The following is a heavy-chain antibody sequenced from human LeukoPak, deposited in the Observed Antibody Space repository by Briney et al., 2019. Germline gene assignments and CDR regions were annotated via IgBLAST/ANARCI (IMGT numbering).Heavy chain of an antibody. CDR3: ARDQDSSGWYDHYFDY. Sequence: SETLSLTCAVYGGSFSGYYWSWIRQPPGKGLERIGEINHSGSTNYNPSLKSRVTISVDTSKNQFSLKLRSVTAADTAVYYCARDQDSSGWYDHYFDYWGQGTLVTVSS. J-gene: IGHJ4*02. CDR1: GGSFSGYY. D-gene: IGHD6-19*01. V-gene: IGHV4-34*01. CDR2: INHSGST.